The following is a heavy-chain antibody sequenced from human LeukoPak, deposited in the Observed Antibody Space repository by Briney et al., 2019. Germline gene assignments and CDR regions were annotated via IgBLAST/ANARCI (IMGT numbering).Heavy chain of an antibody. CDR1: GFTFSSYA. J-gene: IGHJ4*02. V-gene: IGHV3-23*01. D-gene: IGHD1-26*01. CDR2: ISGSGGST. CDR3: ARDGGGSYVFDY. Sequence: PGGSLRLSCAASGFTFSSYAMSWVRQAPGKGLEWVSAISGSGGSTYYADSVKGRFTISRDNSKNTLYLQMNSLRAEDTAVYYCARDGGGSYVFDYWGQGTLVTVSS.